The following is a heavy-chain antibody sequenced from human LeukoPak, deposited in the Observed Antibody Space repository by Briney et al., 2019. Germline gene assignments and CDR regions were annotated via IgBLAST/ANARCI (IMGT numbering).Heavy chain of an antibody. V-gene: IGHV4-59*11. CDR3: ARAGHCSSTSCYLYAFDI. CDR1: GGSISSHY. J-gene: IGHJ3*02. Sequence: SETLSPTCTVSGGSISSHYWSWIRQPPGKGLEWIGYIYYSRSTNYNPSLKSRVTISVDTSKNQFSLKLSSVTAADTAVYYCARAGHCSSTSCYLYAFDIWGQGTMVTVSS. CDR2: IYYSRST. D-gene: IGHD2-2*01.